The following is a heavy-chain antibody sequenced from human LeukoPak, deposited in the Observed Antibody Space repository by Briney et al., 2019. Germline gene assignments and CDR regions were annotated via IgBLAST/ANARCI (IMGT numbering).Heavy chain of an antibody. J-gene: IGHJ4*02. CDR1: GFSLNTRGVG. CDR3: AHRKNYYDSSVFDY. D-gene: IGHD3-22*01. CDR2: IYWDDDR. V-gene: IGHV2-5*02. Sequence: SGPTLVKPTQTLTLTCTFSGFSLNTRGVGEGWIRQPPGRALEWLALIYWDDDRRYSPSLKSRLTITKDTSKNQVVLTMTNMDPVDTATYYCAHRKNYYDSSVFDYWGQGTLVTVSS.